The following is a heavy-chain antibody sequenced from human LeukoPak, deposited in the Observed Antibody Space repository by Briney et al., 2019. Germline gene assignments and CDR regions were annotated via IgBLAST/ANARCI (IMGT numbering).Heavy chain of an antibody. V-gene: IGHV3-48*01. J-gene: IGHJ4*02. Sequence: GGSLRLSCVASGFTFSNYSMNWVRQAPGKGLEWVSYISSTSRTIYYVDSVKGRFTASRDNAKNSLYLQMNSLRAEDTAVYYCETSTAFDYWGRGTLVTVSS. CDR3: ETSTAFDY. CDR1: GFTFSNYS. CDR2: ISSTSRTI. D-gene: IGHD5-18*01.